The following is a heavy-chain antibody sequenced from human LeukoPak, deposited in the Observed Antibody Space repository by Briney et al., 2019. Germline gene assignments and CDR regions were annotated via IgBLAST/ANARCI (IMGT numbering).Heavy chain of an antibody. CDR3: ARQRGYCSGGSCYSVFDY. CDR2: IYPGDSDT. Sequence: GESLKISCKGSGYSFTSYWIGWVRQMPGKGLEWMGIIYPGDSDTRYSPSFQGQVTISADKSISTAYLQWSSLKASDTAMYYCARQRGYCSGGSCYSVFDYWGQGTLVTVSS. CDR1: GYSFTSYW. D-gene: IGHD2-15*01. V-gene: IGHV5-51*01. J-gene: IGHJ4*02.